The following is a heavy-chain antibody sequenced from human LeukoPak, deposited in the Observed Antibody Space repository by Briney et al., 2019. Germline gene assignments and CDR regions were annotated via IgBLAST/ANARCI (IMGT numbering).Heavy chain of an antibody. V-gene: IGHV5-51*01. J-gene: IGHJ3*02. CDR2: IYPGDSDT. D-gene: IGHD5-18*01. CDR3: ARDPDTAMDNDAFDI. CDR1: GYSFTSYW. Sequence: GESLKISCKGSGYSFTSYWIGWVRQMPGKCLQWMGIIYPGDSDTRYSPSFQGQVTISADKSISTAYLQWSSLKASDTAMYYCARDPDTAMDNDAFDIWGQGTMVTVSS.